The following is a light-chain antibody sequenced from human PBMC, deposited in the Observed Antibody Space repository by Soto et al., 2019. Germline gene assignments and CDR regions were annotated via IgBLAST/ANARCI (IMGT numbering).Light chain of an antibody. CDR3: QQYNNWPRT. V-gene: IGKV4-1*01. Sequence: EIGITRSPPTLCVSLSERAPITCTSRQSVLYRTINKNYLAWYQQKPGQPPKALIYGASTRESGIPDRFSGSGSGTEFTLTIGSLQSEDCALYYCQQYNNWPRTFGQGTKVYIK. J-gene: IGKJ1*01. CDR1: QSVLYRTINKNY. CDR2: GAS.